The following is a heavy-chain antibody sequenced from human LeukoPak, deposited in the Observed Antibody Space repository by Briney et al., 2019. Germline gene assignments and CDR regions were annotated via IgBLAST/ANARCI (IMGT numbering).Heavy chain of an antibody. CDR3: ARRSSGYYYSLDY. D-gene: IGHD3-22*01. CDR2: INPSGGST. V-gene: IGHV1-46*01. Sequence: ASVKVSCKASGYTFTSYYMHWVRQAPGQGLEWMGIINPSGGSTSYAQKFQGRVTMTRDMSTSTVYMELSSLRSEDTALYYCARRSSGYYYSLDYWGQGTLVTVSS. J-gene: IGHJ4*02. CDR1: GYTFTSYY.